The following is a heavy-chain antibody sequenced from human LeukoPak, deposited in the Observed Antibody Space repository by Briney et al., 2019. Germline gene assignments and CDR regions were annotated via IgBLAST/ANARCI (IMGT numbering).Heavy chain of an antibody. CDR2: IRYDGSNK. V-gene: IGHV3-30*02. CDR3: AKDVVATPDY. CDR1: GITLNNHG. J-gene: IGHJ4*02. Sequence: GSLRLSCATAGITLNNHGMHWVRPAPGQGLGWVAFIRYDGSNKYYADSVKGRFTISRDNSKNTLYLQMNSLRAEDTAVYYCAKDVVATPDYWGQGTLVTVSS. D-gene: IGHD5-12*01.